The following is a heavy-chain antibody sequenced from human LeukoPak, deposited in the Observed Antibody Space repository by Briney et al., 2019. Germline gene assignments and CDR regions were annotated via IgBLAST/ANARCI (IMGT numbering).Heavy chain of an antibody. Sequence: GASVKVSCKASGYTFTTYYMHWVRQAPGQGLEWMGVINPSGGRTSYAQKFQGRVTITADESTSTAYMELSSLRSEDTAVYYCATSFGVVIIWGQGTLVTVSS. CDR1: GYTFTTYY. J-gene: IGHJ4*02. CDR2: INPSGGRT. V-gene: IGHV1-46*01. D-gene: IGHD3-3*01. CDR3: ATSFGVVII.